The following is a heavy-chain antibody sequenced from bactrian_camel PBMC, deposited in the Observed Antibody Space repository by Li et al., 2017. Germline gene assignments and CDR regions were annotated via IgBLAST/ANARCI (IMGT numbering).Heavy chain of an antibody. D-gene: IGHD3*01. CDR3: AADLSPPYDCYSGSWFDFDA. V-gene: IGHV3S6*01. CDR1: GYTDNEYC. J-gene: IGHJ6*01. CDR2: ITKDGSAR. Sequence: HVQLVESGGGSVQAGGSLKLSCVASGYTDNEYCMTWFRQGPGKGREEREGVAIITKDGSARYADFVKGRFSISLDTAKNTLYLQMDSLKPEDTAMYYCAADLSPPYDCYSGSWFDFDAWGQGTQVTVS.